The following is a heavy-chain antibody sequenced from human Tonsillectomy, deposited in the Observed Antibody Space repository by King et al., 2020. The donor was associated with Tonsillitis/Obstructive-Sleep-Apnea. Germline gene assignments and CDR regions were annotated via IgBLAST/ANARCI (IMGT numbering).Heavy chain of an antibody. D-gene: IGHD4-23*01. CDR2: ISDSGGSA. CDR1: GFTFSSYA. V-gene: IGHV3-23*04. CDR3: AKLYGGNSGSHFVY. J-gene: IGHJ4*02. Sequence: VQLVESGGGLVQSGGSLRLSCAASGFTFSSYAMSWVRQAPGKGLEWVSVISDSGGSAYYADSVKGRFTISRDNSKNTLYLQMKSLRAADTAVYYCAKLYGGNSGSHFVYWGQGTLVTVSS.